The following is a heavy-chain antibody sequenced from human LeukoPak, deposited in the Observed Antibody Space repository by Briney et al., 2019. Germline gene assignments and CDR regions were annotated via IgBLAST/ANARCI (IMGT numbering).Heavy chain of an antibody. D-gene: IGHD3-22*01. J-gene: IGHJ6*03. CDR1: GGSISSGGYY. Sequence: PSETLSFTCTVSGGSISSGGYYWSWIRQHPGKGLEWIGYIYYSGSTYYNPSLKSRVTISVDTSKNQFSLKLSSVTAADTAVYYCARDRYYYDSSGYLSYYMDVWGKGTTVTVSS. V-gene: IGHV4-31*03. CDR3: ARDRYYYDSSGYLSYYMDV. CDR2: IYYSGST.